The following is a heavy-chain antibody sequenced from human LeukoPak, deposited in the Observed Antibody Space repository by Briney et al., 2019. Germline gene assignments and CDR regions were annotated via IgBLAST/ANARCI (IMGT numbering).Heavy chain of an antibody. Sequence: SETLSLTCTVSGGSISNNTYYWGWIRQPPGKGLEWIGSIYYSGSTYYNPSLKSRVTISVDTSKNQFSLKLSSVTAADTAVYYCARGLASSDALDYWGQGPLVTVSS. J-gene: IGHJ4*02. CDR2: IYYSGST. CDR1: GGSISNNTYY. CDR3: ARGLASSDALDY. V-gene: IGHV4-39*07. D-gene: IGHD6-25*01.